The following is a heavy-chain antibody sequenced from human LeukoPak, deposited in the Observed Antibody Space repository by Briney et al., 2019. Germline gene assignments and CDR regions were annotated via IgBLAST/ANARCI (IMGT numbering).Heavy chain of an antibody. CDR2: ISYDGSNK. D-gene: IGHD3-10*01. J-gene: IGHJ4*02. CDR1: GFTFSGYA. CDR3: ARVLLWFGEPSDFDY. V-gene: IGHV3-30*04. Sequence: GGSLRLSCAASGFTFSGYAIHWVRQAPGKGLEWVAVISYDGSNKYYADSVKGRFTISRDNSKNTLYLQMNSLRAEDTAVYYCARVLLWFGEPSDFDYWGQGTLVTVSS.